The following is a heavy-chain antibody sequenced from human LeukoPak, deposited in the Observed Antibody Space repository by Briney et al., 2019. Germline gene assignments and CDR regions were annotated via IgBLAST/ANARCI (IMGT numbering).Heavy chain of an antibody. V-gene: IGHV3-30*01. CDR2: ISYDGSNK. CDR3: ARVGIVVVTYGMDV. J-gene: IGHJ6*02. CDR1: GFTFGSYA. D-gene: IGHD2-21*02. Sequence: GRSLRLSCAASGFTFGSYAMHWVRQAPGKGLEWVAVISYDGSNKYYVDSVKGRFTISRDNSKNTLYLQMNSLRAEDTAVYYCARVGIVVVTYGMDVWGQGTTVTVSS.